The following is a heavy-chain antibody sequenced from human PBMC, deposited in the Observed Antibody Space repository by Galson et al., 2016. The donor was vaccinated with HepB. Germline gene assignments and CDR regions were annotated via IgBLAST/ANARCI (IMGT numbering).Heavy chain of an antibody. D-gene: IGHD2-15*01. V-gene: IGHV1-69*13. CDR1: GGVFSSYT. CDR2: IIPVSGTA. CDR3: ARQHVLLTDAERWDWFDP. Sequence: SVKVSCKAFGGVFSSYTVNWVRQAPGQGLEWMGGIIPVSGTANYAQKFQGRVTITADESTSTAYMELTRLRSEDTALYYCARQHVLLTDAERWDWFDPWGQGTLVTVSS. J-gene: IGHJ5*02.